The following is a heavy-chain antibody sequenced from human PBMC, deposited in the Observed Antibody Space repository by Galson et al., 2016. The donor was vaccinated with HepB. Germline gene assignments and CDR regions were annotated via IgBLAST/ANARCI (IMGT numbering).Heavy chain of an antibody. V-gene: IGHV3-30*14. CDR1: GFPFSTYS. J-gene: IGHJ5*02. CDR3: ARESIGSGWYSVYNWFDP. D-gene: IGHD6-19*01. Sequence: SLRLSCAASGFPFSTYSMHWVRQAPGKGLEWVAVISDDGSNKYYADSVKGRCTISRDNSKNTLHLQINSLRVEDTAVYFCARESIGSGWYSVYNWFDPWGQGTLVTVSS. CDR2: ISDDGSNK.